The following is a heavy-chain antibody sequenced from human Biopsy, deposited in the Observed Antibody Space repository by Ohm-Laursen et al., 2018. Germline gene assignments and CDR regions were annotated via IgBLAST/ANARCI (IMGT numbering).Heavy chain of an antibody. CDR1: GFAFNLYE. CDR2: IYGGGNPV. J-gene: IGHJ3*01. CDR3: ARLNNRTCDASDL. Sequence: SLRLSCSASGFAFNLYEMNWVRQAPGKGMEWIFYIYGGGNPVSYADSVKGRFTISRDNAHNSLYLHMNSLRAEDTAVYYCARLNNRTCDASDLWGQGTMVIVSS. V-gene: IGHV3-48*03. D-gene: IGHD2/OR15-2a*01.